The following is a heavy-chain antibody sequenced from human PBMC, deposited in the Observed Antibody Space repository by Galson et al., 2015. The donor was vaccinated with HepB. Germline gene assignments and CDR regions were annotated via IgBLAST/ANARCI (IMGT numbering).Heavy chain of an antibody. Sequence: SLRLSCAASGFTFSGSAMHWVRQASGKGLEWVGRIRNKANSYATAYAASVKGRFAISRDDSKNTAYLQMNSLKTEDTAVYFCTRAMTYYYGSSGSTFDYWGQGILVTVSS. CDR1: GFTFSGSA. CDR3: TRAMTYYYGSSGSTFDY. CDR2: IRNKANSYAT. J-gene: IGHJ4*02. V-gene: IGHV3-73*01. D-gene: IGHD3-22*01.